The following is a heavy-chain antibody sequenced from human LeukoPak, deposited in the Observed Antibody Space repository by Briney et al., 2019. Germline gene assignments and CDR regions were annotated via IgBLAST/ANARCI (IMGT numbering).Heavy chain of an antibody. D-gene: IGHD3-16*01. CDR1: GVSISSYC. J-gene: IGHJ4*02. CDR3: ARGYGFDY. CDR2: IYYSGST. V-gene: IGHV4-59*01. Sequence: SETLSLTCTVSGVSISSYCWSWIRQPPGKGLEWIGYIYYSGSTNYNPSLKSRVTIVDTSKNQFSLKLSSVTAADTAVYYCARGYGFDYWGQGTLVTVSS.